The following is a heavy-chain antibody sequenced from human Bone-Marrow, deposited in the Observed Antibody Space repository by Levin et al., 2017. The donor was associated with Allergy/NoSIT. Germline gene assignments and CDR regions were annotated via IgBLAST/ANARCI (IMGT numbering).Heavy chain of an antibody. J-gene: IGHJ4*02. CDR3: AKAEVAFDF. Sequence: QSGESLKISCAASGFTFSSYAMYWLRQAPGKGLEWVALISYDGSKKKFADSVKGRFTISRDNSKNTLYLQMNSLRTEDTAVYYCAKAEVAFDFWGQGTLVTVSS. CDR2: ISYDGSKK. CDR1: GFTFSSYA. V-gene: IGHV3-30*18. D-gene: IGHD2-15*01.